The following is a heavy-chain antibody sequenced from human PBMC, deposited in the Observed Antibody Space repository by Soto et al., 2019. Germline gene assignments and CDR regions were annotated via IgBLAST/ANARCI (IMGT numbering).Heavy chain of an antibody. V-gene: IGHV1-18*04. D-gene: IGHD4-17*01. CDR1: GYTFTSYG. CDR2: ISAYNGNT. CDR3: AFSWGSTVTTDHDY. Sequence: ASVKVSCKASGYTFTSYGISWVRQAPGQGLEWMGWISAYNGNTNYAQKLQGRVTMTTDTSTSTAYMELRSLRSDDTAVYYCAFSWGSTVTTDHDYRGQGTLVTVSS. J-gene: IGHJ4*02.